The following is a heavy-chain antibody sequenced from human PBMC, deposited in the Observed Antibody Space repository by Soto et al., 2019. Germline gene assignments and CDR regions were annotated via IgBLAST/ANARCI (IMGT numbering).Heavy chain of an antibody. D-gene: IGHD3-16*02. CDR3: VRDYQNF. CDR1: GFTFSSFW. J-gene: IGHJ4*02. V-gene: IGHV3-7*01. Sequence: EVQLVESGGDLVQPGGSLRLSCAASGFTFSSFWMTWVRQAPGKGLEWVASIKEDRSERNYVDSVKGRFTIARDNAKNSVYLQMNNLRAEDTAVYYCVRDYQNFWGQGTLVTVSS. CDR2: IKEDRSER.